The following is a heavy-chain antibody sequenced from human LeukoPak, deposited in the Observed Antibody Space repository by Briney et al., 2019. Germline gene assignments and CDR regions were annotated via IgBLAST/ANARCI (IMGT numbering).Heavy chain of an antibody. D-gene: IGHD2-15*01. V-gene: IGHV3-9*01. CDR2: ISWNSGSI. CDR3: AGGSGGSRPST. Sequence: GGSLRLSCAASGFTFDDYAMHWVRQAPGKGLEWVSGISWNSGSIGYADSVKGRFTISRDNAKNSLYLQMNSLAVEDTAVYYCAGGSGGSRPSTWGQGTLVTVSS. CDR1: GFTFDDYA. J-gene: IGHJ4*02.